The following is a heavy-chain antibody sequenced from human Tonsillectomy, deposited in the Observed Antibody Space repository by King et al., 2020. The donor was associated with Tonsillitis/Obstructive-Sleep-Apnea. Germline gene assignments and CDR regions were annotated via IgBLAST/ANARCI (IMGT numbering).Heavy chain of an antibody. CDR1: SGSFSAYY. CDR3: ARGDLLTGYYASTDFDY. D-gene: IGHD3-9*01. Sequence: QVQLQQWGAGLLKPSETLSLTCAVYSGSFSAYYWSWIRQPPGKGLEWIGEINHSGSTKYNPSLKSRVIISLDTSKNQFSLKLSSVTAADTAVYYCARGDLLTGYYASTDFDYWGQGTLVTVSA. V-gene: IGHV4-34*01. J-gene: IGHJ4*02. CDR2: INHSGST.